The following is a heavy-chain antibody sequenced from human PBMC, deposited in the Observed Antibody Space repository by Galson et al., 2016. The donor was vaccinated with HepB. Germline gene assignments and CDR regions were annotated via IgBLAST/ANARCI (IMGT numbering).Heavy chain of an antibody. CDR1: GGSISNYL. CDR2: IYYSGSH. CDR3: ARVGHQGYFAH. D-gene: IGHD2-2*01. J-gene: IGHJ4*02. Sequence: ETLSLTCTVTGGSISNYLWSWIRQPPGKRLEWIGYIYYSGSHNYNPSLKSRVTMSVDTSKNQFSLKLISVTAADTDLYHCARVGHQGYFAHWGQGTLVTVSS. V-gene: IGHV4-59*01.